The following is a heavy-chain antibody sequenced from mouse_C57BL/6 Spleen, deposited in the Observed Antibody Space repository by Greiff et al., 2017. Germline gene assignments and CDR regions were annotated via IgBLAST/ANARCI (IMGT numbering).Heavy chain of an antibody. CDR2: IDPSDSYT. CDR1: GYTFTSYW. V-gene: IGHV1-69*01. J-gene: IGHJ3*01. CDR3: AREGNGGFAY. Sequence: VQLQQPGAELVMPGASVKLSCKASGYTFTSYWMHWVKQRPGQGLEWIGEIDPSDSYTNYNQKFKGKSTLTVDKSSSTAYMQLSSLTSEDSAVYYCAREGNGGFAYWGQGTLVTVSA.